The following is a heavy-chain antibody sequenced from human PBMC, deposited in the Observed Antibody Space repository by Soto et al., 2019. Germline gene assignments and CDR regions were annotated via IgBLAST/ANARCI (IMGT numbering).Heavy chain of an antibody. CDR1: CGSTSSHY. J-gene: IGHJ6*02. CDR2: IYYSGST. V-gene: IGHV4-59*11. CDR3: ARVNLPLTHYYYYGMDV. Sequence: LXLTCTVSCGSTSSHYWSWIRQPPGKGLEWIGYIYYSGSTNYNPSLKSRVTISVDTSKNQFSLKLSSVTAADTAVYYCARVNLPLTHYYYYGMDVWGQGITVTV.